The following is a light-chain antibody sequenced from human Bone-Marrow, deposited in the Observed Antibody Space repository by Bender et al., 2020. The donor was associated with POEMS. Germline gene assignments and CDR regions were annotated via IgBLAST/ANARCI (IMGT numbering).Light chain of an antibody. V-gene: IGLV3-25*03. CDR3: QSTDSDGTYWL. CDR1: GVPKQY. CDR2: RDN. J-gene: IGLJ3*02. Sequence: SYELTQPPSVSVSPGQTARITCSGDGVPKQYIYWYQQRPGQAPVLIIYRDNERASGIPERFSGSGSGTTATLTITGVQAEDEADYYCQSTDSDGTYWLFGGGTELTVL.